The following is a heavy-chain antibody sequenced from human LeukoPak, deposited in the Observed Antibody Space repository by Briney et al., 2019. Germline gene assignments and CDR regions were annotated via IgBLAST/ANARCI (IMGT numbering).Heavy chain of an antibody. J-gene: IGHJ1*01. Sequence: SETLSLTCTVSGGSISSSSYYWGWIRQPPGKGLEWIGRIYYSGSTYYNPSLKSRVTISVDTSKNQFSLKLSSVTAADTAVYYCARQDSSSWYRHWGQGTLVTVSS. D-gene: IGHD6-13*01. CDR3: ARQDSSSWYRH. CDR2: IYYSGST. V-gene: IGHV4-39*01. CDR1: GGSISSSSYY.